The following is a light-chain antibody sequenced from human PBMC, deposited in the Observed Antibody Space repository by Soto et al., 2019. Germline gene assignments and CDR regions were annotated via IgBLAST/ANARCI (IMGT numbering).Light chain of an antibody. Sequence: EVVLTQATGTLALSRGERATLSCRASQGVSSSYLAWYQQKPGQAPRLLIYGVSSRATGIPDRFSGSGSGTDFTLTISRLEPEDFAVYYCQQYVSSPWTFGQGTKVDIK. V-gene: IGKV3-20*01. CDR3: QQYVSSPWT. CDR2: GVS. J-gene: IGKJ1*01. CDR1: QGVSSSY.